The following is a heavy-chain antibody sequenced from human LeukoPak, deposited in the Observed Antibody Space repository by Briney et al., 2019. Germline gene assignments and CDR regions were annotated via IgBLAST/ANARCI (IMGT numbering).Heavy chain of an antibody. D-gene: IGHD5-18*01. V-gene: IGHV4-61*02. J-gene: IGHJ5*02. Sequence: SETLSLTCTVSGGSINSVDFYWSWIRQPAGKGLEWIGRMYNSVTTNYNPSINYNPSLKSRATISVDTSKNQFSLNLTSVTAADTAFYYCARDGGYKRFEPWGQGTLVTVSS. CDR2: MYNSVTTNYNPSI. CDR3: ARDGGYKRFEP. CDR1: GGSINSVDFY.